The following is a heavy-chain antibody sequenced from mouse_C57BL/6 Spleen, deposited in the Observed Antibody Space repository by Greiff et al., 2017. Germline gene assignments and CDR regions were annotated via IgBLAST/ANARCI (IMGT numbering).Heavy chain of an antibody. J-gene: IGHJ4*01. CDR1: GYAFSSSW. CDR3: ARWTVTYYAMDY. Sequence: VQLQQSGPELVKPGASVKISCKASGYAFSSSWMNWVKQRPGKGLEWIGRIYPGDGDTNYNGKFKGKATLTADKSSSTAYMQLSSLTSEDSAVYVCARWTVTYYAMDYWGQGTSVTVSS. D-gene: IGHD2-2*01. V-gene: IGHV1-82*01. CDR2: IYPGDGDT.